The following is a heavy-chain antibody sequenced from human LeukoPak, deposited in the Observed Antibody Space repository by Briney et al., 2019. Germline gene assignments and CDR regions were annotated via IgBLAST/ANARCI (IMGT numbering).Heavy chain of an antibody. CDR3: ASGLPEICSGDSCYPKPFDY. V-gene: IGHV4-39*07. CDR1: GGSISSSNYY. J-gene: IGHJ4*02. Sequence: PSETLSLTCTVSGGSISSSNYYWGWIRQPPGKGLEWIGSIYYRGSTYYNPSLKSRVTISVDTSKRQFSLKLSSVTAADTAVYYCASGLPEICSGDSCYPKPFDYWGQGTLVTVSS. CDR2: IYYRGST. D-gene: IGHD2-15*01.